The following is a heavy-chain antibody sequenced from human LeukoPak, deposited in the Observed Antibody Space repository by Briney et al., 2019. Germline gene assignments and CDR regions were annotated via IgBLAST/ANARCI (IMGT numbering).Heavy chain of an antibody. J-gene: IGHJ4*02. D-gene: IGHD2-15*01. CDR3: ARQRGYCSGGSCYEMFDY. CDR2: IHYIGST. V-gene: IGHV4-39*01. CDR1: GDSISNHNYF. Sequence: PSETLSLTCTVSGDSISNHNYFWGWIRQPPGKGLEWIGSIHYIGSTYFNLSLKSRVTVSVDTSKNHFSLKLSSVTAADTAVYYCARQRGYCSGGSCYEMFDYWGQGTLVTVSS.